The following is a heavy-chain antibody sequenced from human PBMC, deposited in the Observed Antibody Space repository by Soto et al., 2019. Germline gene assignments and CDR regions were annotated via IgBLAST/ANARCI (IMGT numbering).Heavy chain of an antibody. CDR1: GYTFISYA. V-gene: IGHV1-3*05. J-gene: IGHJ4*02. Sequence: QVQLVQSGAEEKKPGASVKVSCKASGYTFISYAMHWVRQAPGQGLEWMGWINAGNGNTKYSQKFQGRVTITRDTSASTAYMDLSSLTSEDTAVYYCAREGKGKLDLGYWGQGTLVTVSS. CDR3: AREGKGKLDLGY. CDR2: INAGNGNT. D-gene: IGHD1-1*01.